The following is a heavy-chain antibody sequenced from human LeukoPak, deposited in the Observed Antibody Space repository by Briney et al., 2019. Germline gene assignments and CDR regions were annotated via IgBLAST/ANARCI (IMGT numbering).Heavy chain of an antibody. V-gene: IGHV4-34*01. J-gene: IGHJ6*03. Sequence: SETLSLTCAVYGGSFSGYYWSWIRQPPGKGLEWIGEINHSGSTNYNPSLKSQVTISVDTSKNQFSLKLSSVTAADTAVYYCAKYSGYDWLYYYYMDVWGKGTTVTVSS. CDR3: AKYSGYDWLYYYYMDV. D-gene: IGHD5-12*01. CDR1: GGSFSGYY. CDR2: INHSGST.